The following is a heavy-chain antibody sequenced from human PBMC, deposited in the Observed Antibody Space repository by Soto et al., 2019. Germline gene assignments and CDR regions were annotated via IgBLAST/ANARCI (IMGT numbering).Heavy chain of an antibody. V-gene: IGHV4-59*01. CDR1: GGSISSYY. CDR2: IYYSGST. Sequence: SETLSLTCTVSGGSISSYYWSWIRQPPGKGLEWIGYIYYSGSTNYNPSLKSRVTISVDTSKNQFSLKLSSVTAADTAVYYCARLRRNYYGSGSNDAFDIWGQGTMVTV. CDR3: ARLRRNYYGSGSNDAFDI. J-gene: IGHJ3*02. D-gene: IGHD3-10*01.